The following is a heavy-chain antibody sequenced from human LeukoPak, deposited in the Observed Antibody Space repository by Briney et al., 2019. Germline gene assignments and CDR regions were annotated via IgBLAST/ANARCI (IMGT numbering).Heavy chain of an antibody. CDR3: ARGPGGYDYVWGSYRYTPPFDY. D-gene: IGHD3-16*02. Sequence: SETLSLTCAVYGGSFSGYYWSWIRQPPGKGLEWIGEINHSGSTNYNPSLKSRVTISVDTSKKQFSLKLSSVTAADTAVYYCARGPGGYDYVWGSYRYTPPFDYWGRGTLVTVSS. CDR1: GGSFSGYY. J-gene: IGHJ4*02. CDR2: INHSGST. V-gene: IGHV4-34*01.